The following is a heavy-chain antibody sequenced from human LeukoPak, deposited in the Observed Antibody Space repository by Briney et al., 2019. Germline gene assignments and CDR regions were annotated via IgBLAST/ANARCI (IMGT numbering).Heavy chain of an antibody. Sequence: PGGSLRLSCAASGFTFSGDAMSWVRQAPGQGLEWVSDISGSGGSTYYADSVKGLLTISRDNSKNTLYLQMNSLTAEDTAIYSCAKDDSRGAGSSGWFDPWGQGTLVTVSS. CDR2: ISGSGGST. D-gene: IGHD3-10*01. CDR3: AKDDSRGAGSSGWFDP. J-gene: IGHJ5*02. CDR1: GFTFSGDA. V-gene: IGHV3-23*01.